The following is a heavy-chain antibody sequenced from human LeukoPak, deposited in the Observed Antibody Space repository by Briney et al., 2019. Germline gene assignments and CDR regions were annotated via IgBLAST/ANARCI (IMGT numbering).Heavy chain of an antibody. D-gene: IGHD4-17*01. CDR3: GRHVGWTTATTSRFFG. CDR1: GDSISNGAYY. CDR2: IYHSGDS. V-gene: IGHV4-39*01. J-gene: IGHJ4*02. Sequence: SETLSLTCTVSGDSISNGAYYWGWIRQPPGKGLQSIAIIYHSGDSYYDASLRSRVTISVDTSKNQFSLKLSSVTAADTAVYYCGRHVGWTTATTSRFFGWGRGTLVTVSS.